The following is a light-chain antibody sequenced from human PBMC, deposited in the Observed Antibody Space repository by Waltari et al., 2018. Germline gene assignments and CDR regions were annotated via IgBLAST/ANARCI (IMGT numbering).Light chain of an antibody. Sequence: QSALTQPASVSGSPGQSITISCTGTSSAVGIYNLVSWYQQHPGKAPKLMIYEANKRPSGVSNRFSGSKSGNTASLTISGLQAEDEADYYCCSYAGSYTWVFGGGTKLTVL. J-gene: IGLJ3*02. CDR3: CSYAGSYTWV. V-gene: IGLV2-23*01. CDR1: SSAVGIYNL. CDR2: EAN.